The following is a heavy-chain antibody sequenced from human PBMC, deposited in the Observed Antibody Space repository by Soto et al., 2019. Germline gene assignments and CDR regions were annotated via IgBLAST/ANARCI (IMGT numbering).Heavy chain of an antibody. CDR3: ARYTIGGGVYATHYYCYGMDV. V-gene: IGHV1-69*06. J-gene: IGHJ6*01. Sequence: QVQLVQSGAEVKKPGSSVKVSCKASGGTFSSYAISWVRQAPGQGLEWMGGIIPIFGTANYAQKFQGRVTISAEKSTSIVYRELSSLRSEDTAVYYCARYTIGGGVYATHYYCYGMDVWGQRTTVTVAS. CDR1: GGTFSSYA. D-gene: IGHD2-8*01. CDR2: IIPIFGTA.